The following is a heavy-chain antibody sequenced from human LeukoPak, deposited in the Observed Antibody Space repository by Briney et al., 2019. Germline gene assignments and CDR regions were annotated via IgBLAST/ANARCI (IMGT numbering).Heavy chain of an antibody. Sequence: QSGGSLRLSCAASGFTFSSYWMSWVRQAPGKGLEWVANIKQDGSEKYYVDSVKGRFTISRDNAKNSLYLQMNSLRAEDTAVYYCARAGCSSSWTPRCYYGMGVWGQGTTVTVSS. D-gene: IGHD6-13*01. J-gene: IGHJ6*02. V-gene: IGHV3-7*01. CDR2: IKQDGSEK. CDR1: GFTFSSYW. CDR3: ARAGCSSSWTPRCYYGMGV.